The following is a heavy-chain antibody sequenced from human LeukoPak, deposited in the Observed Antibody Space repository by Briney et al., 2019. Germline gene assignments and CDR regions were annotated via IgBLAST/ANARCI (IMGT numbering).Heavy chain of an antibody. CDR2: ISGSGVRT. D-gene: IGHD1-26*01. J-gene: IGHJ3*02. V-gene: IGHV3-23*01. Sequence: GGSLRLSCAASGFTFSNYGMSWVRQAPGKGLEWVSGISGSGVRTDYADSVRGRFTISRDNAKNTLYLQMNSLRAEDTAVYYCAKSSREWELLDAFDIWGQGTMVTVSS. CDR3: AKSSREWELLDAFDI. CDR1: GFTFSNYG.